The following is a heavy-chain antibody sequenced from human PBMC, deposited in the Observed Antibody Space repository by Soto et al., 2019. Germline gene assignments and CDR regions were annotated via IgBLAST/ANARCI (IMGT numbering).Heavy chain of an antibody. CDR2: IYYSGST. Sequence: SETLSLTCTVSGGSVSTYYRSWIRQPPGKGLGWIAYIYYSGSTSYNPSLKSRVTISVDTSKNQFSLKLSSVTAADTAVYYCARTYDDSGPNSGGYGFDIWGQGTMVTVSS. D-gene: IGHD3-22*01. CDR1: GGSVSTYY. V-gene: IGHV4-59*02. CDR3: ARTYDDSGPNSGGYGFDI. J-gene: IGHJ3*02.